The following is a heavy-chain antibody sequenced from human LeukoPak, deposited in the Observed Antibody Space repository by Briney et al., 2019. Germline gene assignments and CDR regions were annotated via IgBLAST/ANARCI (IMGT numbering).Heavy chain of an antibody. J-gene: IGHJ4*02. CDR1: GFTFSSYA. Sequence: GGSLRLSCAASGFTFSSYAMSWVRQAPGKGLEWVSAMSGSGGSTYYADSVKGHFTVSGDNSKNTLYLQMNNLRAEDTAVYYCAKDIYDSGSFYLDFWGQGTLVTVPP. D-gene: IGHD3-10*01. V-gene: IGHV3-23*01. CDR3: AKDIYDSGSFYLDF. CDR2: MSGSGGST.